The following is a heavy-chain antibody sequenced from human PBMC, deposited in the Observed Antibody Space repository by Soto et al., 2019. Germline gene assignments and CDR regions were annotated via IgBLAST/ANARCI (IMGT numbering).Heavy chain of an antibody. Sequence: GGSLRLSCEASGFTLSNYEMNWVRQAPGKGLEWISYISRSASIMYHADSVKGRFTISRDTAKNSVYLHMNSLRTEDTAVYYYVRDGSDSNPASCEFYYYNYAMDVWGQGTTVTVSS. CDR1: GFTLSNYE. CDR2: ISRSASIM. J-gene: IGHJ6*02. V-gene: IGHV3-48*03. D-gene: IGHD2-2*01. CDR3: VRDGSDSNPASCEFYYYNYAMDV.